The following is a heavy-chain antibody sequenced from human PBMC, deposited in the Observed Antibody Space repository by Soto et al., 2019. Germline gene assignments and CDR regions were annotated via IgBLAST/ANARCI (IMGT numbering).Heavy chain of an antibody. V-gene: IGHV4-30-2*01. D-gene: IGHD6-13*01. CDR3: ASSHAGAHITAAVH. CDR2: IYHSGST. CDR1: GGSISSGGYS. Sequence: QLQLQESGSGLVKPSQTLSLTCAVSGGSISSGGYSWNWIRQPPGKGLEWIGYIYHSGSTYYNPSFKSRVTISVDRSKNQFSLKLSPVTAADTAVYYCASSHAGAHITAAVHWGQGTLVTVSS. J-gene: IGHJ4*02.